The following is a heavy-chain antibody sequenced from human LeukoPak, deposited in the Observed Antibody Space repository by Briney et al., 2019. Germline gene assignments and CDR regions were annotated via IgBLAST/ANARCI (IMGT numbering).Heavy chain of an antibody. J-gene: IGHJ4*02. Sequence: TGGSLRLSCAASGFTFSTYSMNWVRQAPGKGLERVSYISGSGSDIYYADSVKGRFTISRDNSKNTLYLQTSSLRAEDTAVYYCARASTTVPNLLDHWGRGTLVTVSS. CDR3: ARASTTVPNLLDH. CDR2: ISGSGSDI. D-gene: IGHD4-17*01. V-gene: IGHV3-21*05. CDR1: GFTFSTYS.